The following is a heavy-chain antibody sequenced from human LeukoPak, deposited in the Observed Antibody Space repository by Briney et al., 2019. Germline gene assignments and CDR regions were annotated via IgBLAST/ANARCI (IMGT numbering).Heavy chain of an antibody. Sequence: ASVNVSCTASGYTFTSYGISWVRQAPGQGLEWMGWISAYNGNTNYAQKLQGRVTMTTDTSTSTAYMELRSLRSDDTAVYYCAGAYYDILTGYYNPFDYWGQGTLVTVSS. V-gene: IGHV1-18*01. CDR2: ISAYNGNT. CDR3: AGAYYDILTGYYNPFDY. J-gene: IGHJ4*02. D-gene: IGHD3-9*01. CDR1: GYTFTSYG.